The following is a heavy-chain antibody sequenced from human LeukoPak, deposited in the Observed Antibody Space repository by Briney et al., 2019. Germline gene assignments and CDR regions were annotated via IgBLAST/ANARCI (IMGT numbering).Heavy chain of an antibody. Sequence: PRGSLRLSCAASGFTFSSYGMHWVRQAPGKGLEWVAFIRYDGSNKYYADSVKGRFTISRDNSKNTLYLQMNSLRAEDTAVYYCAKGRFLEWLSPHGDFDYWGQGTLVTVSS. CDR1: GFTFSSYG. J-gene: IGHJ4*02. CDR3: AKGRFLEWLSPHGDFDY. CDR2: IRYDGSNK. D-gene: IGHD3-3*01. V-gene: IGHV3-30*02.